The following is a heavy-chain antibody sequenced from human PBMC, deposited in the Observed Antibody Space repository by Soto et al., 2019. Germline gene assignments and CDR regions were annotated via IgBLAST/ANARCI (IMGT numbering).Heavy chain of an antibody. CDR2: INHSGST. J-gene: IGHJ4*02. D-gene: IGHD1-26*01. CDR1: GGSFSGYY. CDR3: AREIRGTSGGKEYYFDY. Sequence: QVQLQQWGAGLLKPSETLSLTCAVYGGSFSGYYWSWIRQPPGKGLEWIGEINHSGSTNYNPSLKSRVTISVDTSMNQFSRKLSSVTAADTAVYYCAREIRGTSGGKEYYFDYWGQGTLVTVSS. V-gene: IGHV4-34*01.